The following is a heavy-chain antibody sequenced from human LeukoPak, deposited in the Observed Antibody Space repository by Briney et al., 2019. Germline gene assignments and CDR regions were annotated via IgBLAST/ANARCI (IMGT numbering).Heavy chain of an antibody. J-gene: IGHJ4*02. D-gene: IGHD3-3*01. CDR1: GFTFSRHW. CDR3: AKEEWFRFDY. V-gene: IGHV3-7*01. Sequence: GGSLRLSCSASGFTFSRHWMTWVRQAPGKGLEWVAKIEPDGSDQFYVDSVRGRFTISKDNAKNSLYLQMNGLTIEDTAIYYCAKEEWFRFDYWGQGNLVTVAS. CDR2: IEPDGSDQ.